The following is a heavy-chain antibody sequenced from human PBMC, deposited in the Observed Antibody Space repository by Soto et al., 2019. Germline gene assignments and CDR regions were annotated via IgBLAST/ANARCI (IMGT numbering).Heavy chain of an antibody. CDR2: ISAYNSNT. J-gene: IGHJ6*03. V-gene: IGHV1-18*01. D-gene: IGHD2-2*01. Sequence: ASVKVSCKASGYTFSSYGISWVRQATGQGLEWMGWISAYNSNTNYAQKHQGKDTMTTDTSTSTAYMELRSLRSDDTAVYYCARFICVRTNCYGPLSYYYYYYMDVWGKGTRVTVSS. CDR3: ARFICVRTNCYGPLSYYYYYYMDV. CDR1: GYTFSSYG.